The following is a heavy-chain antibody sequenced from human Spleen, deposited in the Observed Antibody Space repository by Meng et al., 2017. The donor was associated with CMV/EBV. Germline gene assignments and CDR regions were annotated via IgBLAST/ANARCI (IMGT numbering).Heavy chain of an antibody. CDR2: IYYSGST. CDR1: GGPISSYY. CDR3: ARGLATASFWFDS. V-gene: IGHV4-59*01. D-gene: IGHD6-13*01. Sequence: GSLRLSCTVSGGPISSYYWSWIRQPPGKGLEWIGYIYYSGSTNYNPSLKSRVTMSVDTSKTQFSLKLNSVTAADTAVYYCARGLATASFWFDSWGQGTLVTVSS. J-gene: IGHJ5*01.